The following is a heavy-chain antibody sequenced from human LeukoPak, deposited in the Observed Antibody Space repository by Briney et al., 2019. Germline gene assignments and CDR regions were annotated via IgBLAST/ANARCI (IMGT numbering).Heavy chain of an antibody. V-gene: IGHV3-23*01. CDR2: ISGSGGST. CDR3: ARDRGWGMDV. CDR1: GFTFSSYG. Sequence: PGGSLRLSCAASGFTFSSYGMSWVRQAPGKGLEWVSAISGSGGSTYYADSVKGRFTISRDNSKNTLYLQMNSLRAEDTAVYYCARDRGWGMDVWGKGTTVTISS. D-gene: IGHD5-12*01. J-gene: IGHJ6*03.